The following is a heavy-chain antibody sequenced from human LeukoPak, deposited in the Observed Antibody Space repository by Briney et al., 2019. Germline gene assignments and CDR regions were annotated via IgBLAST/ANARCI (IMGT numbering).Heavy chain of an antibody. J-gene: IGHJ4*02. CDR2: ITSSSAYT. V-gene: IGHV3-11*06. CDR3: ARVLAGLAPDY. Sequence: GGSLRLSCAASGFTFTDYYMSWIRQAPGKGLEWLSYITSSSAYTNYADSVKGRFTISRDNAKNSLYLQMDSLRDEDTAVYYCARVLAGLAPDYWGQGTLVTVSS. D-gene: IGHD6-19*01. CDR1: GFTFTDYY.